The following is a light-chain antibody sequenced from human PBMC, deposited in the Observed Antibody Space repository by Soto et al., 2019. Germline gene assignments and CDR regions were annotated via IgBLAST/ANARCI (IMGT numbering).Light chain of an antibody. J-gene: IGLJ3*02. CDR1: SSDVGNYNY. CDR3: ETWDSNTRV. CDR2: EVS. V-gene: IGLV2-8*01. Sequence: QSALTQPPSASGSLGQSVTISCTGTSSDVGNYNYVSWYQQHPGKAPKLMISEVSKRPSGVPDRFSGSKSGNTASLTVSGLQAEDEADYYCETWDSNTRVFGGGTKLTVL.